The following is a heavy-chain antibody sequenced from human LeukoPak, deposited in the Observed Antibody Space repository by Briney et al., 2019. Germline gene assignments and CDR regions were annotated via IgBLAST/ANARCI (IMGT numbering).Heavy chain of an antibody. CDR3: ARDLLAAGTSNDAFDI. Sequence: GGSLRLSCAASGFTFSSYAMHWVRQAPGKGLEWVAVISYDGSNKYYADSVKGRFTISRDNSKNTLYLQMNSLRAEDTAVYYCARDLLAAGTSNDAFDIWGQGTMVTVSS. J-gene: IGHJ3*02. V-gene: IGHV3-30-3*01. CDR2: ISYDGSNK. CDR1: GFTFSSYA. D-gene: IGHD6-13*01.